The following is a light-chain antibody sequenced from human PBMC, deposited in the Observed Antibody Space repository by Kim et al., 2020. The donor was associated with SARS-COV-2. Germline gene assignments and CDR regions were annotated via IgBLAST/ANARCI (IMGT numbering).Light chain of an antibody. J-gene: IGLJ2*01. V-gene: IGLV2-14*03. CDR2: DVS. Sequence: QSALTQPASVSGSPGQSITVSCSGTSSDVGGYNYVSWYQHHPGKAPKLMIYDVSKRPSGVSNRFSGSKSGNTASLTISGLQAEDEADYYCSSYRSTGTLIFGGGTQLTVL. CDR1: SSDVGGYNY. CDR3: SSYRSTGTLI.